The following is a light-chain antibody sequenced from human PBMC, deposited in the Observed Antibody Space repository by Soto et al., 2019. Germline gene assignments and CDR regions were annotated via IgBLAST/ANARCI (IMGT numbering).Light chain of an antibody. J-gene: IGKJ2*01. CDR3: QQYSTYPST. V-gene: IGKV1-5*03. CDR1: QNISAW. Sequence: DIQMTQSPSTLSASVGDRVTITCRSSQNISAWLAWYQHKPGTAPKLLIYKASNLKTGVPSRFSGSGSATELILTISGLQSDDFATYYCQQYSTYPSTFGPGTKLEIK. CDR2: KAS.